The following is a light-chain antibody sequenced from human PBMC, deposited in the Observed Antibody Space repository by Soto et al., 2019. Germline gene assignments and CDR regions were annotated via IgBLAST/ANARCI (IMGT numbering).Light chain of an antibody. V-gene: IGKV1-9*01. CDR3: QQLHYYPIT. Sequence: ILLTQSPSSLSASVGDRVTITCRASQSIDSSFGWYQEKPGKAPKLLIYAASSLQSGVPSRFSGSGSGTDFTLTISSLQPEDFATYYCQQLHYYPITFGQGTRLE. CDR1: QSIDSS. J-gene: IGKJ5*01. CDR2: AAS.